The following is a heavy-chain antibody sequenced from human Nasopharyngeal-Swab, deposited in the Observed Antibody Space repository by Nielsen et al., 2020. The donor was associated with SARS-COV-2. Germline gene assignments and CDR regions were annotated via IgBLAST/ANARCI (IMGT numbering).Heavy chain of an antibody. V-gene: IGHV4-39*07. D-gene: IGHD1-26*01. Sequence: GSLRLSCTVSGGSISSSSYYWGWIRQPPGKGLEWIGSIYYSGSTDYNPSLKSRVTISVDTSKNQVSLKLSSVTAADTAVYYCASSPKWELLYYWGQGTLVTVSS. CDR1: GGSISSSSYY. J-gene: IGHJ4*02. CDR3: ASSPKWELLYY. CDR2: IYYSGST.